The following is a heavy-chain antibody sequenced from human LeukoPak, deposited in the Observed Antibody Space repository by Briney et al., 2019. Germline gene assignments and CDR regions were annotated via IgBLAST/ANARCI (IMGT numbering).Heavy chain of an antibody. CDR2: ISYDGSNK. Sequence: GGSLRLSCAASGFTFSSYAMHWVRQAPGKGLEWEAVISYDGSNKYYADSVKGRFTISRDNSKNTLYLQMNSLRAEDTAVYYCARDSSGWYFGDFDYWGQGTLVTVSS. D-gene: IGHD6-19*01. V-gene: IGHV3-30*01. CDR1: GFTFSSYA. CDR3: ARDSSGWYFGDFDY. J-gene: IGHJ4*02.